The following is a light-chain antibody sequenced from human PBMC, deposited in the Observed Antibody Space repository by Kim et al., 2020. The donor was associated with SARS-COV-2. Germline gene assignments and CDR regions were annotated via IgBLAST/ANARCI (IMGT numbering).Light chain of an antibody. CDR1: QGVGTS. CDR2: AAS. Sequence: SASVGGSVTITCRASQGVGTSLAWYQQKPGQVPQLLIYAASNLHSGVPSRFSGSGSGTDFTLTIDTLQPEDFATYYCQKYDSAPQTFGPGTKLEI. J-gene: IGKJ2*01. V-gene: IGKV1-27*01. CDR3: QKYDSAPQT.